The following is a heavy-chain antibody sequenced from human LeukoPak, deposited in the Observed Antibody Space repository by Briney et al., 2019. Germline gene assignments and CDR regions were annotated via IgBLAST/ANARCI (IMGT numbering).Heavy chain of an antibody. D-gene: IGHD2-2*01. CDR2: IYYSGST. CDR3: ARSDCSSTSCYDLFDP. CDR1: GGSISSSSYY. J-gene: IGHJ5*02. V-gene: IGHV4-39*01. Sequence: SETLSLTCTVAGGSISSSSYYWGWIRQPPGKGLEYIGSIYYSGSTYYNPSLKSRVTMSVDTSKNQFSLKLGSVTAADTAVYFCARSDCSSTSCYDLFDPWAREPWSPSPQ.